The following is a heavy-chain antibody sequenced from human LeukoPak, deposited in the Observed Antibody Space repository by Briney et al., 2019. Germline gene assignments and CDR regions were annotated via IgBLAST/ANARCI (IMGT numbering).Heavy chain of an antibody. CDR2: ISGVTT. CDR1: GFTFGDYL. V-gene: IGHV3-49*03. CDR3: SRCSGCLSVY. D-gene: IGHD2-15*01. Sequence: GGSLRLSCTAPGFTFGDYLMSWFRQAPGKGLEWIGFISGVTTEYAASVKGRFNIPSDDYTSSAYLQMNSLTTEDTAVYYCSRCSGCLSVYWGQGTMVTVSS. J-gene: IGHJ4*02.